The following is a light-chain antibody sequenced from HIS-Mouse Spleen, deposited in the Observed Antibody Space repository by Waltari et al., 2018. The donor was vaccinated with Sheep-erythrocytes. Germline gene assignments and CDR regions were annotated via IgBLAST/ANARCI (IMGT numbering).Light chain of an antibody. CDR1: SSNIGAGYD. V-gene: IGLV1-40*01. CDR3: QSYDSSLSGYVV. CDR2: GNG. J-gene: IGLJ2*01. Sequence: QSVLTQPPSVSGAPGQRVTISCTGSSSNIGAGYDVHWYQQLPGTAPKLLIYGNGNRPSWVPDGCSGSKSGTSASLAITGLQAEDEADYYCQSYDSSLSGYVVFGGGTKLTVL.